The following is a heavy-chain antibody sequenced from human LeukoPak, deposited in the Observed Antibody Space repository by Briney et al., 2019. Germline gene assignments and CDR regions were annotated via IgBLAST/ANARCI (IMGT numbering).Heavy chain of an antibody. J-gene: IGHJ6*02. Sequence: SETLSLTCTVSGGAISSSSYYWGWIRQPPGRGLEWIGSIFYSGSTYYNPSLKSRVTISVDTSKNQFSLKLSSVTAADTAVYYCGRHQTMYYGMDVWGQGTTVTVSS. CDR3: GRHQTMYYGMDV. CDR1: GGAISSSSYY. V-gene: IGHV4-39*01. D-gene: IGHD4/OR15-4a*01. CDR2: IFYSGST.